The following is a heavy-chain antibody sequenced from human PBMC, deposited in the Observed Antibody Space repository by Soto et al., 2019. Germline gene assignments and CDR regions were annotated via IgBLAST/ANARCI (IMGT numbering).Heavy chain of an antibody. J-gene: IGHJ5*02. CDR2: ISGSGGST. D-gene: IGHD6-13*01. CDR1: AFTFTNDA. V-gene: IGHV3-23*01. CDR3: AKRGHSTSWYWFGP. Sequence: EVQLLESGGGLVQPGGSLRLSCAASAFTFTNDAMSWVRQAPGKGLEWVSSISGSGGSTYYADSVQGRFTISRDNSNNTLYLQMDSLRAEDTAVYFCAKRGHSTSWYWFGPWGQGTQVTVSS.